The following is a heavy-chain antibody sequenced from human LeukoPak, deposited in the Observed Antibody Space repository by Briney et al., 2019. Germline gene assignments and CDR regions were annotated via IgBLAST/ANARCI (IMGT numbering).Heavy chain of an antibody. CDR2: ISSSGSTI. V-gene: IGHV3-48*03. CDR1: GFTFSSYA. Sequence: GGSLRLSCAASGFTFSSYAMGWVRQAPGKGLEWVSAISSSGSTIYYADSVKGRFTISRDNAKNSLYLQMNSLRAEDTAVYYCAELGITMIGGVWGQGTLVTVSS. CDR3: AELGITMIGGV. J-gene: IGHJ4*02. D-gene: IGHD3-10*02.